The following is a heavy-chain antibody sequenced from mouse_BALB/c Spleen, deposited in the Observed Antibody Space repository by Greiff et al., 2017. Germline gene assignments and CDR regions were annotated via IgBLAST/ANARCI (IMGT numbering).Heavy chain of an antibody. J-gene: IGHJ2*01. CDR2: INPSTGYT. V-gene: IGHV1-7*01. D-gene: IGHD4-1*01. CDR3: ARRRELGYYFDY. CDR1: GYTFTSYW. Sequence: QVQLQQSGAELAKPGASVKMSCKAAGYTFTSYWMHWVKQRPGQGLEWIGYINPSTGYTEYNQKFKDKATLTADKSSSTAYMQLSSLTSEDSAVYYCARRRELGYYFDYWGQGTTLTVSS.